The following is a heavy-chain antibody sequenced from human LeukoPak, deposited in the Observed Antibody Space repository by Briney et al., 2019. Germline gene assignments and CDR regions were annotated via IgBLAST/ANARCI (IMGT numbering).Heavy chain of an antibody. J-gene: IGHJ4*02. Sequence: PGGSQRLSCAASGFTFSDYYMSWIRQAPGKGLEWVSYITSSGSTIYYAGSVKGRFTISRDNAKSSLYLQMNSLRAEDTAVYYCARDHIRASIAARMSWFYFDYWGQGTLVTVSS. CDR3: ARDHIRASIAARMSWFYFDY. V-gene: IGHV3-11*01. CDR1: GFTFSDYY. CDR2: ITSSGSTI. D-gene: IGHD6-6*01.